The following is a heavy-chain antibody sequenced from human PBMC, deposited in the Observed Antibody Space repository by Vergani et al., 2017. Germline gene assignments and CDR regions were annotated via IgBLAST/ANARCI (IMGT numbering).Heavy chain of an antibody. D-gene: IGHD3-22*01. CDR2: INQDGSEK. CDR1: GFTFNRYG. CDR3: ARINYYGSSGYSLTRWHNWFDP. Sequence: VQLVQSGGGVVQPGGSLRLSCVASGFTFNRYGMQWVRQAPGKGLEWVANINQDGSEKYYVDSVKGRFTISRDNAKNSLYLQMNSLRAEDTALYYCARINYYGSSGYSLTRWHNWFDPWGQGTLITFSS. J-gene: IGHJ5*02. V-gene: IGHV3-7*01.